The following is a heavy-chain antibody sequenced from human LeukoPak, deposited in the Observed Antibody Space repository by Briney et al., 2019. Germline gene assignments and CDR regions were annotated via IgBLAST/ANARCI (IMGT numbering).Heavy chain of an antibody. D-gene: IGHD1-1*01. Sequence: GGSLRLSCAASGXTFSSYAMFWVRQAPGKGLEWVAVISYDGSNKYYADSVKGRFTISRDNSKNTLYLQMNSLRAEDTAVYYCARGGDDPWFDPWGQGTLVTVSS. V-gene: IGHV3-30*14. CDR1: GXTFSSYA. CDR2: ISYDGSNK. J-gene: IGHJ5*02. CDR3: ARGGDDPWFDP.